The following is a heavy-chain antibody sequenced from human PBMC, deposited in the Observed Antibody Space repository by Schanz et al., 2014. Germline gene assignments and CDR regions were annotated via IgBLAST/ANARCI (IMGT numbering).Heavy chain of an antibody. CDR3: ARGRGYYDY. J-gene: IGHJ4*02. CDR2: IIPILGIA. D-gene: IGHD3-10*01. Sequence: QVQLVQSWAEVKGPGASVKVSCKASGYSFTPFPIHWVRQAPGQRLEWMGRIIPILGIANYAQKFQGRVTITADKSTFTAYMDVSSLRSEDTAVHYCARGRGYYDYWGQGTLVTVSS. V-gene: IGHV1-69*04. CDR1: GYSFTPFP.